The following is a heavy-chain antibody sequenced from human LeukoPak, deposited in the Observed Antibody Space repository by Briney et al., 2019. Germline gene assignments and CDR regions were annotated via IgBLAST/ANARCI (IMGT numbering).Heavy chain of an antibody. CDR3: ARVLADYYDSSGYCDY. D-gene: IGHD3-22*01. J-gene: IGHJ4*02. CDR1: GYTFTSYG. Sequence: GASVKVSCKASGYTFTSYGISWVRQAPGQGLEWMGWISACNGDTNYAQKLQGRVTMTTDTSTSTAYMELRSLRSDDTAVYYCARVLADYYDSSGYCDYWGQGTLVTVSS. V-gene: IGHV1-18*01. CDR2: ISACNGDT.